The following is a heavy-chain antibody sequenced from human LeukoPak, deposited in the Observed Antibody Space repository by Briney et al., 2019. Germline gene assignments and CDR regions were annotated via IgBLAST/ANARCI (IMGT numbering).Heavy chain of an antibody. CDR3: ARYGAHGNY. J-gene: IGHJ4*02. CDR2: ISYDGSNK. D-gene: IGHD4-17*01. Sequence: GRSLRLSCAASGFTFSSYAMHWVRQAPGKGLEWVAVISYDGSNKYYADSVKGRFTISRDNSKNTLYLQMNSLRAEDTAVYYCARYGAHGNYWGQGTLVTVSS. CDR1: GFTFSSYA. V-gene: IGHV3-30*04.